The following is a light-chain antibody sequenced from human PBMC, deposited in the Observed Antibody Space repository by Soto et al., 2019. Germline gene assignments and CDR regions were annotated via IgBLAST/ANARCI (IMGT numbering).Light chain of an antibody. J-gene: IGKJ1*01. Sequence: EIVMTQSPGTLSVSPGESATLSCRASQSVSSNLAWFQQKPGQAHRLLIYGASTRATGIPSRFSGSESGREFTVTISSLQSEDSAIYYCQQYDKWPGTFGQGTKLEI. CDR3: QQYDKWPGT. V-gene: IGKV3-15*01. CDR1: QSVSSN. CDR2: GAS.